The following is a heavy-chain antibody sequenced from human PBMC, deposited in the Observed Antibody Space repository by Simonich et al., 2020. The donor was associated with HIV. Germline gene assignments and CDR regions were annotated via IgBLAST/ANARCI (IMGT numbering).Heavy chain of an antibody. V-gene: IGHV1-18*01. Sequence: QVQLVQSGGEVKKPGASVKVSCKASGYTFTNYAINWVRQAPGQGLEWMGWISTYTGNTTYAQNLQGRVTMTTDTSARTAYMELRSLRSDDTAVYYCARGGNWFDYWGQGTLVTVSS. CDR2: ISTYTGNT. J-gene: IGHJ4*02. CDR3: ARGGNWFDY. D-gene: IGHD1-1*01. CDR1: GYTFTNYA.